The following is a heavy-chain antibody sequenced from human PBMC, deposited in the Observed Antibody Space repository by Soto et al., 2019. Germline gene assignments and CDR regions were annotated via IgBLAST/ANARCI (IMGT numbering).Heavy chain of an antibody. Sequence: QVQLLESGPGLVKPSQTLSLTCTVSGDAISSGDHYWSWIRQPPGKGLEWIGYIYHRGSTYYNPSLKSRVTISRHTSNQFSLKLSSVTAADTAVYYCASSVFYDILTGPTDFDFWGQGTLVTVSS. CDR1: GDAISSGDHY. CDR3: ASSVFYDILTGPTDFDF. D-gene: IGHD3-9*01. V-gene: IGHV4-30-4*01. CDR2: IYHRGST. J-gene: IGHJ4*02.